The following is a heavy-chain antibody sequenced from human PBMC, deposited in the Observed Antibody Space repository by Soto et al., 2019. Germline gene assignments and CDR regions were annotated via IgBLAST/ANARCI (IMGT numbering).Heavy chain of an antibody. D-gene: IGHD4-17*01. J-gene: IGHJ5*01. V-gene: IGHV4-31*01. Sequence: QVQLQEWGPGLVKPSQTLSLTCTVSGGSISSDGYYWSWIRQHPGKGLEWIGYIYYSGSTYYNPSPKSPVTISVDTSKNQFSLKLSSVTAADTAVYYCARDTRHDYVGWFDSWGQGTLVTVSS. CDR2: IYYSGST. CDR1: GGSISSDGYY. CDR3: ARDTRHDYVGWFDS.